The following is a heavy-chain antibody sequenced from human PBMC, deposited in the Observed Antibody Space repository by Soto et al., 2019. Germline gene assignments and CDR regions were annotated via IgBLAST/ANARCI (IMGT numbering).Heavy chain of an antibody. CDR3: ARDSTAMITTSFDY. CDR2: IIPMFGTP. J-gene: IGHJ4*02. CDR1: GGSFREYA. V-gene: IGHV1-69*01. D-gene: IGHD3-16*01. Sequence: QVQLVQSGAEVKKPGSSVKVSCKVSGGSFREYAISWVRQAPGQGLEWMGGIIPMFGTPNYAQKFQGRVTIIADESTSTGYMELTSLTPDDTAVYYCARDSTAMITTSFDYWGQGTLVTVSS.